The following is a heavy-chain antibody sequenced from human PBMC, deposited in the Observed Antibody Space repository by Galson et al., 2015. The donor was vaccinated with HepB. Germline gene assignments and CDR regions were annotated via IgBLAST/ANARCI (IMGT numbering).Heavy chain of an antibody. V-gene: IGHV3-48*01. D-gene: IGHD7-27*01. CDR1: GFTFSSSD. CDR2: ITSNSGII. J-gene: IGHJ4*02. Sequence: SLRLSCAASGFTFSSSDMNWVRQAPGKGLEWVSYITSNSGIIYYADSVRGRFTVSRDNAKNSLYLQMNSLRAEDTAAYYCATDPPGDWDFDYWGQGILVAVSS. CDR3: ATDPPGDWDFDY.